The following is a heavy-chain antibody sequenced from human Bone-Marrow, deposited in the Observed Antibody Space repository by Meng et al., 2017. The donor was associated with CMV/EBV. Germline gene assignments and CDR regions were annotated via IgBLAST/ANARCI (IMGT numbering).Heavy chain of an antibody. D-gene: IGHD3-3*01. J-gene: IGHJ6*02. V-gene: IGHV3-48*04. CDR2: ISSSSRTK. CDR3: ARNRGSTMFGVVSEGDYYGMDV. CDR1: GFTFSRFS. Sequence: GESLKISCAASGFTFSRFSMNWVRQAPGKGLEWVSYISSSSRTKYYADSVKGRFTISRDNAKNSLYLQMNNLRAEDTAVYYCARNRGSTMFGVVSEGDYYGMDVWGQGTTVTVSS.